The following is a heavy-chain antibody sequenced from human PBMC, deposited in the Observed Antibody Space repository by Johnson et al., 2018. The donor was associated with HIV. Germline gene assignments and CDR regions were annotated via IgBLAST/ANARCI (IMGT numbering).Heavy chain of an antibody. D-gene: IGHD1-26*01. CDR2: INWNGGST. Sequence: VQLVESGGGVVRPGGSLRLSCAASGFNFDDYGMSWVRQAPGKGLEWVSGINWNGGSTGYADSVKGRFTISRDNAKKSMYLQMNSLRADDTALYYCARVLVAADYAFDIWGQGTMVTVSS. V-gene: IGHV3-20*04. J-gene: IGHJ3*02. CDR1: GFNFDDYG. CDR3: ARVLVAADYAFDI.